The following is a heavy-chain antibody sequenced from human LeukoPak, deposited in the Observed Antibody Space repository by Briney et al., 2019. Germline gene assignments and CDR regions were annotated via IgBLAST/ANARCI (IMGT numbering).Heavy chain of an antibody. J-gene: IGHJ4*02. CDR2: IYYSGSA. D-gene: IGHD3-10*01. Sequence: SETLSLTCTVSGGSIRRYYWSWIGQPPGKGLEWLGDIYYSGSANYNPSLKSRVTISIDTSKNQFSLKLSSVIAADTAVYYCARDDAPRGASDYWGQGTLVTVSS. V-gene: IGHV4-59*01. CDR1: GGSIRRYY. CDR3: ARDDAPRGASDY.